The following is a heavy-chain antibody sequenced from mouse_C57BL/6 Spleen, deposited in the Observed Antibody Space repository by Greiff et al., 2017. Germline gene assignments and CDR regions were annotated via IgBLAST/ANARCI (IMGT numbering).Heavy chain of an antibody. CDR2: ISSGGSYT. V-gene: IGHV5-6*01. CDR3: ARHSGYYGNDDAMDY. D-gene: IGHD2-2*01. J-gene: IGHJ4*01. CDR1: GFTFSSYG. Sequence: EVKLVESGGDLVKPGGSLKLSCAASGFTFSSYGMSWVRQTPDTRLEWVATISSGGSYTYYPDSVKGRFTISRDNAKNTLYLQMSSLKSEDTAMYYCARHSGYYGNDDAMDYWGQGASVTVSS.